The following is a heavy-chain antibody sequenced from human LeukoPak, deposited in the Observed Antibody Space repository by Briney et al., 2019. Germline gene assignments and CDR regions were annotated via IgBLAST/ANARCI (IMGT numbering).Heavy chain of an antibody. D-gene: IGHD4-17*01. J-gene: IGHJ4*02. CDR1: GFTFSSYG. CDR2: ISYDGSNK. V-gene: IGHV3-30*18. Sequence: PGRSLRLSCAASGFTFSSYGMHWVRQAPGKGLEWVAVISYDGSNKYYADSVKGRFTISRDNSKNTLYLQMNGLRAEDTAVYYCAKEISPYGDFDYWGQGTLVTVSS. CDR3: AKEISPYGDFDY.